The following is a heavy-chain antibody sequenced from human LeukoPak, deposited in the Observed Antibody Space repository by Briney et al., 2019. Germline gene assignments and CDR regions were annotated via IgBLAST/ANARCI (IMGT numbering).Heavy chain of an antibody. CDR1: GSSISSYY. Sequence: SETLSLTCTVSGSSISSYYWSWIRQPPGKGLEWIGYIYYSGSTNYNPSLKSRVTISVDTSKNQFSLKLSFVTAADTAVYYCARDLRYDFWSGYLGSYYYMDVWGKGTTVTVSS. CDR3: ARDLRYDFWSGYLGSYYYMDV. CDR2: IYYSGST. V-gene: IGHV4-59*01. J-gene: IGHJ6*03. D-gene: IGHD3-3*01.